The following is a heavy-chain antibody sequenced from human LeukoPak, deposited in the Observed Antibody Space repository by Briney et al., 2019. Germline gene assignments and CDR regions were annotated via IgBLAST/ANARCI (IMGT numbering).Heavy chain of an antibody. V-gene: IGHV3-74*03. D-gene: IGHD6-13*01. CDR1: GFTFSSHW. J-gene: IGHJ4*02. CDR3: ARLMGQQLGYFDY. Sequence: GGSLRLSCAASGFTFSSHWMYWVRQAPGKGLVWVSRINSDGSIITYADSVNGRFTISRDNAKNTLYLQMNSLRAEDTAVYYCARLMGQQLGYFDYWGQGNLVSVSS. CDR2: INSDGSII.